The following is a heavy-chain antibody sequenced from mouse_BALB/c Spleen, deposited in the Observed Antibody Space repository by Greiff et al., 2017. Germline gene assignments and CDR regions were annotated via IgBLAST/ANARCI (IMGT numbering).Heavy chain of an antibody. CDR2: IYPGDGDT. V-gene: IGHV1-82*01. CDR3: ARSSEGYAMDY. Sequence: QVQLQQSGPELVKPGASVKISCKASGYAFSSSWMNWVKQRPGQGLEWIGRIYPGDGDTNYNGKFKGKATLTADKSSSTAYMQLSSLTSVDSAVYFCARSSEGYAMDYWGQGTSVTVSS. J-gene: IGHJ4*01. CDR1: GYAFSSSW.